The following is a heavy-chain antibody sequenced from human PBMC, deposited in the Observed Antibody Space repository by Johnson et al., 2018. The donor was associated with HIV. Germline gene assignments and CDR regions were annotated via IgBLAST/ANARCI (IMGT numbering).Heavy chain of an antibody. CDR2: ISYDGSNK. J-gene: IGHJ3*02. V-gene: IGHV3-30-3*01. Sequence: VQLVESGGGVVQPGRSLRLSCAASGFTFSSYAMHWVRQAPGKWLEWVAVISYDGSNKYYADSVKGRFTISRDNSKNTLYVQMNSLRPEDTAVDYCARSKDCRVSGCPDGFDIWGQGTIVIVSS. CDR1: GFTFSSYA. CDR3: ARSKDCRVSGCPDGFDI. D-gene: IGHD2-15*01.